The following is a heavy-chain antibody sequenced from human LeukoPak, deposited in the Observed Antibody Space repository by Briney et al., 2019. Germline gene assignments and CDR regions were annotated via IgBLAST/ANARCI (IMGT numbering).Heavy chain of an antibody. Sequence: GGSLRLSCAASGFAFNTYAMGWVRQAPGKGLEWVSVISGSGDSIFYADSVKGRFTVSRDNAKNTLYLQVNNLRAEDTAVYYCARGPNSNWSGLDFWGQGTLLTVSS. CDR2: ISGSGDSI. D-gene: IGHD6-6*01. CDR1: GFAFNTYA. CDR3: ARGPNSNWSGLDF. J-gene: IGHJ4*02. V-gene: IGHV3-23*01.